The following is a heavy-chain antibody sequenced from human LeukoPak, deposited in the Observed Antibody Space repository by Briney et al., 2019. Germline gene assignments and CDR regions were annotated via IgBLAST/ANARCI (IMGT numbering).Heavy chain of an antibody. J-gene: IGHJ4*02. Sequence: GASVKVSCEASGYTFTANYMHWVRQAPGQGLEWMGWINPNSGGTNYAQKFQGRVTMTRDTSISTAYMELSRLRSDDTAVYYCASSITGTTRTFDYWGQGTLVTVSS. CDR1: GYTFTANY. D-gene: IGHD1-7*01. CDR3: ASSITGTTRTFDY. CDR2: INPNSGGT. V-gene: IGHV1-2*02.